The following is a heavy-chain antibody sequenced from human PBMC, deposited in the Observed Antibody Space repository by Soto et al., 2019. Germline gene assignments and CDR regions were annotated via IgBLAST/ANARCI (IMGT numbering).Heavy chain of an antibody. CDR1: GFTFRTHG. D-gene: IGHD2-15*01. V-gene: IGHV3-30*18. CDR3: AKRGHCSGGKCYSFHFDA. Sequence: GGSLRLSCAASGFTFRTHGMLWVRQAPGKGLEWVALISSDASLESFADSVKGRFTISRDNSRDTVYLQMDSLRVEDTAVYYCAKRGHCSGGKCYSFHFDAWGRGTLVTVSS. CDR2: ISSDASLE. J-gene: IGHJ4*02.